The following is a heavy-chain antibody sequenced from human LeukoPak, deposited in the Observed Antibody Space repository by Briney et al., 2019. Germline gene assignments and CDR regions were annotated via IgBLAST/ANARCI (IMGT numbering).Heavy chain of an antibody. J-gene: IGHJ4*02. CDR3: ARLDCISNTRYNY. CDR2: INYSGNS. D-gene: IGHD3-16*02. CDR1: GDSITSDY. V-gene: IGHV4-59*08. Sequence: NPSETLSLTCIVSGDSITSDYWSWLRQSPGKGLEWIGYINYSGNSEYNPSLKSRVTISVDRSKKQVSLKMTSVTAADTAVYYCARLDCISNTRYNYWALGALVTVSS.